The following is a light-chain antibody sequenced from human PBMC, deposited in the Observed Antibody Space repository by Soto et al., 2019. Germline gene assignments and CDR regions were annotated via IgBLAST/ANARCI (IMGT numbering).Light chain of an antibody. Sequence: EIVMTQSPATLSVSPGERATLSCRASQSVSSNLAWYQQKPGQAPRLIIYGASTRATGIPARFSGSGSGTEFTLTISSLQSEDFAVYYCQQYSNWPSVTFGGGTKVEIK. J-gene: IGKJ4*01. CDR2: GAS. V-gene: IGKV3-15*01. CDR3: QQYSNWPSVT. CDR1: QSVSSN.